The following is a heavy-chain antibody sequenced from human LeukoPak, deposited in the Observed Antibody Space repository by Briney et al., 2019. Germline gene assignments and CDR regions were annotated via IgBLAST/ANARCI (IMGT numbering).Heavy chain of an antibody. Sequence: PGGSLRLSCAASGFTVSSNYMSWVRQAAGKGLEWVSVIYSGGRRYYADSVKGRFTISRDNSKDTLYLQMNSLRAEDTAVYYCAREPHTRWSLDAFDIWGQGTMVTVSS. CDR1: GFTVSSNY. D-gene: IGHD5-24*01. CDR2: IYSGGRR. V-gene: IGHV3-66*01. CDR3: AREPHTRWSLDAFDI. J-gene: IGHJ3*02.